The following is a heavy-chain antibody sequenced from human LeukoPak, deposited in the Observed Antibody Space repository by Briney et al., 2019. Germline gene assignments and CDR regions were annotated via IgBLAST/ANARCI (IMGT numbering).Heavy chain of an antibody. CDR3: ARDTSQQLVRHLDY. Sequence: GGSLRLSCTASGFTFGDYAMHWVRQAPGKGLEWVAVISYDGSNKYYADSVKGRFTISRDNSKNTLYLQMNSLRAEDTAVYYCARDTSQQLVRHLDYWGQGTLVTVSS. D-gene: IGHD6-13*01. CDR1: GFTFGDYA. V-gene: IGHV3-30-3*01. J-gene: IGHJ4*02. CDR2: ISYDGSNK.